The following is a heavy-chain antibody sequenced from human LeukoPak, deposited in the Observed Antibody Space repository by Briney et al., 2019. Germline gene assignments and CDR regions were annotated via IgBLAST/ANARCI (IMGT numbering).Heavy chain of an antibody. CDR2: INPNSGGT. CDR3: ARVLTLRTGHFDY. D-gene: IGHD1-1*01. V-gene: IGHV1-2*02. J-gene: IGHJ4*02. Sequence: ASVKVSCKASGYTFTGYYVHWVRQAPGQGLEWMAWINPNSGGTNYAQKFQGRVTMTRDTSISTDYMELSTLRSDDTAVYYCARVLTLRTGHFDYWGQGTLVTVSS. CDR1: GYTFTGYY.